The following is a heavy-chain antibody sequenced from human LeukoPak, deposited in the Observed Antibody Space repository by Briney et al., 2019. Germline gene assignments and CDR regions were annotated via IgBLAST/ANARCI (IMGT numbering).Heavy chain of an antibody. V-gene: IGHV4-59*01. CDR3: ASDSASSGYYSFDY. J-gene: IGHJ4*02. D-gene: IGHD3-22*01. CDR1: GGSISSYY. Sequence: SETLSLTCTVSGGSISSYYWSWIRQPPGKGLEWIGYIYYSGSTNYNPSLKSRVTISVDTSKNQFSLKLSSVTAADTAVYYCASDSASSGYYSFDYWGQGTLVTVSS. CDR2: IYYSGST.